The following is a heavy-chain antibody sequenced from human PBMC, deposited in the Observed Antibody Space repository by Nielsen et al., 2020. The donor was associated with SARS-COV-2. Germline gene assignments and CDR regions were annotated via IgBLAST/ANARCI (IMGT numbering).Heavy chain of an antibody. Sequence: GGSLRLSCAASGFTFSSYAMSWVRQAPGKGLEWVSAISGSGGSTYYADSVKGRFTISRDNSKNTLYLQMNSLRAEDTAVYYCARVGDYGGIVDYWGQGTLVTVSS. J-gene: IGHJ4*02. D-gene: IGHD4-23*01. CDR1: GFTFSSYA. CDR2: ISGSGGST. CDR3: ARVGDYGGIVDY. V-gene: IGHV3-23*01.